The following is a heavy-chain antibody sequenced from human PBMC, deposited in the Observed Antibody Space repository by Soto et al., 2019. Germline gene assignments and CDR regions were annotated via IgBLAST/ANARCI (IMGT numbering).Heavy chain of an antibody. Sequence: SVKVSCKACGWTFSSYAISWVRQAPGQGLEWMGGIIPIFGTANYAQKFQGRVTITADKSTSTAYMELSSLRSEDTAVYYCANSPSYNWPRNWFDPWGQGTLVTVSS. CDR1: GWTFSSYA. J-gene: IGHJ5*02. D-gene: IGHD1-1*01. CDR2: IIPIFGTA. V-gene: IGHV1-69*06. CDR3: ANSPSYNWPRNWFDP.